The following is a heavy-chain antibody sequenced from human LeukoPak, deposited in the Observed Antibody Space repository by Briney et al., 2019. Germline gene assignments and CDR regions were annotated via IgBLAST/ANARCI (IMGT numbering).Heavy chain of an antibody. J-gene: IGHJ4*02. CDR3: ARVGDGQWLL. V-gene: IGHV4-39*07. D-gene: IGHD6-19*01. Sequence: SETLSLTGTVSGGSISSSSYYWGWIRQPPGKGLEWIGSIYYSGSTYYNPSLKSRVTISVDTSKNQFSLKLSSVTAADTAVYYCARVGDGQWLLWGQGTLVTVSS. CDR2: IYYSGST. CDR1: GGSISSSSYY.